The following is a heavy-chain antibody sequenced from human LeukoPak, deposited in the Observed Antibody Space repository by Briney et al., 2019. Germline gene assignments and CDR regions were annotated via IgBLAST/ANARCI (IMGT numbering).Heavy chain of an antibody. D-gene: IGHD2-15*01. CDR2: IRGSGGST. CDR3: AKGGFCSAGSCYGGFDP. V-gene: IGHV3-23*01. CDR1: GFTFSSYA. J-gene: IGHJ5*02. Sequence: GGSLRLSCAASGFTFSSYAMSWVRQAPGKGLEWVSAIRGSGGSTWYADSVKGRFTISRDNSKNTLYMQMNSLRVEDTAVYYCAKGGFCSAGSCYGGFDPWGQGTLVTVSS.